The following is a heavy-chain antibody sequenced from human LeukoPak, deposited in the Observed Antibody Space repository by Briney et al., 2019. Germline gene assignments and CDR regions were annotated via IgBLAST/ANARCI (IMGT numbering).Heavy chain of an antibody. J-gene: IGHJ4*02. CDR2: IYTGDSDT. V-gene: IGHV5-51*01. CDR1: GYIFTSYW. CDR3: ARGSGPYFDY. Sequence: GESLKISCKGSGYIFTSYWIGWVRQMPGKGLEWMGIIYTGDSDTRYSPSFQGQVTISADKSRGTAYLQWSTLRASDNAMYYCARGSGPYFDYWGQGTLVSVSS.